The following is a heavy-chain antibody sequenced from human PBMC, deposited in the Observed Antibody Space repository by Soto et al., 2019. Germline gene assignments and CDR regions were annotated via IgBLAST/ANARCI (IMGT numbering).Heavy chain of an antibody. J-gene: IGHJ4*02. CDR3: ARGVEDSGYDYTYYFDY. V-gene: IGHV3-66*01. CDR1: GFTVSSNY. Sequence: GGSLRLSCAASGFTVSSNYMSWVRQAPGKGLEWVSVIYSGGSTYYADSVKGRFTISRDNSKNTLYLQMNSLRAEDTAVYYCARGVEDSGYDYTYYFDYWGQGTLVTVSS. CDR2: IYSGGST. D-gene: IGHD5-12*01.